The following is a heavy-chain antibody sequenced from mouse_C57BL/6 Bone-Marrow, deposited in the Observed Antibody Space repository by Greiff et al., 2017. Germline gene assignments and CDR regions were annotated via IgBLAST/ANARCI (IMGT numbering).Heavy chain of an antibody. CDR1: GFTFSSYG. V-gene: IGHV5-6*02. D-gene: IGHD2-4*01. CDR2: ISSGGSYT. J-gene: IGHJ4*01. Sequence: EVMLVESGGDLVKPGGSLKLSCAASGFTFSSYGMSWVRQTPDKRLEWVATISSGGSYTYYPDSVKGRFTISRDNAKNTLYLQMSSLKSEDTAMYYCARHPIYYDYAFDYWGQGTPVTVSS. CDR3: ARHPIYYDYAFDY.